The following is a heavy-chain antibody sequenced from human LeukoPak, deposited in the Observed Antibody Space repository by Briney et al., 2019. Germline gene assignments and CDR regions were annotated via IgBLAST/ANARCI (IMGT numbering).Heavy chain of an antibody. Sequence: GESLKISCKGSGYSFTTYWIGWVRQMPGKGLEWMWIIYPGDSDTRYSPSFQGQVTISADNSISTAYLQWSSLKASDTAMYYCARQTIVYSTSSPVGYWGQGTLVTVSS. CDR2: IYPGDSDT. V-gene: IGHV5-51*01. D-gene: IGHD2/OR15-2a*01. J-gene: IGHJ4*02. CDR1: GYSFTTYW. CDR3: ARQTIVYSTSSPVGY.